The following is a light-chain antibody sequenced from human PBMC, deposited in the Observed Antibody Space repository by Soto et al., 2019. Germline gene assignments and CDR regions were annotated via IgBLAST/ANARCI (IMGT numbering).Light chain of an antibody. CDR1: QSVRAY. CDR3: QQRSSWPLT. J-gene: IGKJ4*01. Sequence: ERVLTQSPATLSLSPGERATLSCRASQSVRAYLAWYQQKPGQAPMLLIYDASTRATGIPARFSGSGSGTDFPLTLSSLEPEDVAVYYCQQRSSWPLTFGGGTKVDIK. V-gene: IGKV3-11*01. CDR2: DAS.